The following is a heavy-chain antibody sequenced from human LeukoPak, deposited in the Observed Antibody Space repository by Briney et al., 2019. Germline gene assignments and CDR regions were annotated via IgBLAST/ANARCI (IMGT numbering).Heavy chain of an antibody. D-gene: IGHD2-2*01. CDR3: AKDHGCSSTSCCFPN. J-gene: IGHJ4*02. V-gene: IGHV3-23*01. CDR2: ISGSGGST. CDR1: GFTFSSYA. Sequence: GGSLRLSCAASGFTFSSYAMSWVRQAPGKGLEWVSAISGSGGSTYYADSVKGRFTISRDNSKNTLYLQMNSLRAEDTAVYYCAKDHGCSSTSCCFPNWGQGTLVTVSS.